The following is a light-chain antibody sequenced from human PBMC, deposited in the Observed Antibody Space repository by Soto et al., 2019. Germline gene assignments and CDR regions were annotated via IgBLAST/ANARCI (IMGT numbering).Light chain of an antibody. Sequence: DIQMTQSPSSLSASVGDRFTITFWASQSISSYLNWYQQKPGKAPKLLIYAASSLQSGVPSRFSGSGSGTDFTLTISSLQPEDFATYYCQQYNNWPITFGPGTRLEI. CDR2: AAS. V-gene: IGKV1-39*01. J-gene: IGKJ5*01. CDR3: QQYNNWPIT. CDR1: QSISSY.